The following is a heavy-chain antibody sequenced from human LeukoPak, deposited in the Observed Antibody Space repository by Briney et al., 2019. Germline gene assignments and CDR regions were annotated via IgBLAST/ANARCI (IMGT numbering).Heavy chain of an antibody. CDR3: ARGNRRYYYGSGSYYPYYFDY. CDR1: GGSFSGYY. J-gene: IGHJ4*02. Sequence: PSETLSLTRAVCGGSFSGYYWSWLGQPPGRGREWIGETNHSGSTNYNPSLKSRVTISLDPSNHQFSLKLSSVTAADTAVYYCARGNRRYYYGSGSYYPYYFDYWGQGTLVTVSS. CDR2: TNHSGST. D-gene: IGHD3-10*01. V-gene: IGHV4-34*01.